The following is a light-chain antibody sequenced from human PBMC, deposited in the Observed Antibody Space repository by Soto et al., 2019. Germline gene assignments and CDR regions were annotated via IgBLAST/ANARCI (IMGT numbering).Light chain of an antibody. V-gene: IGLV2-8*01. J-gene: IGLJ3*02. CDR1: SSDVGGYNS. CDR3: LSYAGTNNLV. CDR2: EVS. Sequence: QSALTQPPSASGSPGQSVTISCTRTSSDVGGYNSVSWYQQHPGKAPKLMIYEVSKRPSGVPDRFSGSKSGNTASLTVSGLQAEDEADYYCLSYAGTNNLVFGGGTKLTVL.